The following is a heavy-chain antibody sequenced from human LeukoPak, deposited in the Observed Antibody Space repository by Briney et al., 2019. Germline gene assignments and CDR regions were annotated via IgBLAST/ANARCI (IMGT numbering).Heavy chain of an antibody. CDR2: ISSNGGST. CDR1: GFTFSSYA. V-gene: IGHV3-64*01. Sequence: GGSLRLSCAASGFTFSSYAMHWVRQAPGKGLEYVSAISSNGGSTYYANSVKGRFTISRYNSKNTLYLQMGSLRAEDMAVYYCARVRGAYYFDYWGQGTLVTVSS. D-gene: IGHD3-10*01. J-gene: IGHJ4*02. CDR3: ARVRGAYYFDY.